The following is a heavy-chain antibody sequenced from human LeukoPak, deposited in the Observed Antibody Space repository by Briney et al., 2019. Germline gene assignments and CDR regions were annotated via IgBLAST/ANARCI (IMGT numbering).Heavy chain of an antibody. Sequence: GGSLRLSCAASGFTFSSFAMSWVRQAPGKGLQWVSYIVGSSSNIYYADSVKGRFTISRDNAKNSLYLQMDSLRAEDTAVYYCAPDSPETVAFDYWGQGTLVTVSS. CDR2: IVGSSSNI. CDR1: GFTFSSFA. J-gene: IGHJ4*02. CDR3: APDSPETVAFDY. V-gene: IGHV3-48*04. D-gene: IGHD1-1*01.